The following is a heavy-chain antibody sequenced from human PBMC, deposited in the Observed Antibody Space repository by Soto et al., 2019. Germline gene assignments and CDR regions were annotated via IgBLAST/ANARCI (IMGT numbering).Heavy chain of an antibody. CDR1: GGSISSGDYY. D-gene: IGHD5-18*01. Sequence: QVQLQESGPGLVKPSQTLSLTCTVSGGSISSGDYYWSWIRQPPGKGLEWIGYIYYSGSTYYNPSPKGRVTIAVDTSKNQFARKLSSVTAAYTAVYYCPSISYAYILYHYWCQGTLVTVSS. CDR3: PSISYAYILYHY. V-gene: IGHV4-30-4*01. CDR2: IYYSGST. J-gene: IGHJ4*02.